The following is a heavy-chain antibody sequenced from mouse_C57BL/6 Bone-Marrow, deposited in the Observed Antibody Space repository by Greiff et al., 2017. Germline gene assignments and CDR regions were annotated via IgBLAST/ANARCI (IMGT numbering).Heavy chain of an antibody. J-gene: IGHJ4*01. CDR2: IYPRDGST. CDR1: GYTFTDHT. V-gene: IGHV1-78*01. Sequence: VQLQQSDAELVKPGASVKISCKVSGYTFTDHTIHWMKQRPEQGMEWIGYIYPRDGSTKYNEKFKGQATLPADQSYSTAFLQLNSLSSEDSAVYVFSRHLRPYYYAMDYWGQGTSVTVAS. D-gene: IGHD3-2*02. CDR3: SRHLRPYYYAMDY.